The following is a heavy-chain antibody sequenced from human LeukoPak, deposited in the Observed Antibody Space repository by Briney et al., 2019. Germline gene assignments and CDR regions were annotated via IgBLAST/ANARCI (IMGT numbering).Heavy chain of an antibody. Sequence: ASVKVSCKASGYTFTGYYMHWVRQAPGQGLEWMGWINPNSGGTNYAQKFQGRVTMTRDTSISTAYMELSRLRSDDTAVYYCAGGYDFWSGYNPYYFDYWGQGTLVTVSS. CDR1: GYTFTGYY. J-gene: IGHJ4*02. V-gene: IGHV1-2*02. CDR2: INPNSGGT. CDR3: AGGYDFWSGYNPYYFDY. D-gene: IGHD3-3*01.